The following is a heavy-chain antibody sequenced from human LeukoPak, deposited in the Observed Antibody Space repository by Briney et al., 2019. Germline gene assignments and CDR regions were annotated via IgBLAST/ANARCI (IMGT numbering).Heavy chain of an antibody. J-gene: IGHJ4*02. CDR2: INPNSGGT. CDR3: ARERGFGELLAEPHFDY. D-gene: IGHD3-10*01. CDR1: GYTFTGYY. V-gene: IGHV1-2*02. Sequence: ASVKVSCKASGYTFTGYYMHWVRQAPGQGLEWMGWINPNSGGTNYAQKFQGRVTMTRDTSISTAYMELSRLRSDDTAVYYCARERGFGELLAEPHFDYWGQGTLVTVSS.